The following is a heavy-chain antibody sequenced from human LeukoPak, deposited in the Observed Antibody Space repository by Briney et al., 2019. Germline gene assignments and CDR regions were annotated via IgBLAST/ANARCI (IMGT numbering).Heavy chain of an antibody. CDR1: RFTFSNYC. CDR3: ARDRSSWSPFYYFDY. CDR2: IWFDGSNK. V-gene: IGHV3-33*01. D-gene: IGHD6-13*01. J-gene: IGHJ4*02. Sequence: PGRSLRLSCAASRFTFSNYCMHWVRQAPGKGLEWVAVIWFDGSNKYYADSVKGRFTISRDNSKNTLFLLMNGLRAEDTAVYYCARDRSSWSPFYYFDYWGRGTLVTVSS.